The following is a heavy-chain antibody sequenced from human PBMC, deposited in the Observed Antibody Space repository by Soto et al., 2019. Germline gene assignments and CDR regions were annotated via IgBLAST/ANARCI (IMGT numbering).Heavy chain of an antibody. D-gene: IGHD3-22*01. CDR1: GYTFSDYY. Sequence: QVQLVESGGDLVQPGGSLRLSCAASGYTFSDYYMSWIRQAPGKGLEWISYIDTSGTKIYYADSVKGRFTITRDNAKNSLYLVMNSLRDEDTAVYYCASHYDMWSGYLSPVDYWGQGTLVTVSS. V-gene: IGHV3-11*01. CDR2: IDTSGTKI. J-gene: IGHJ4*02. CDR3: ASHYDMWSGYLSPVDY.